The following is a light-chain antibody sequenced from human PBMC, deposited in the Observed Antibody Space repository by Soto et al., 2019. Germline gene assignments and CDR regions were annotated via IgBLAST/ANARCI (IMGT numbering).Light chain of an antibody. CDR2: DVS. CDR3: CSYAGSSSYI. Sequence: QSALTQPRSVSGSPGQSVTISCTGTSSDVGGYNYVSWYQQHPGKAPKLMIYDVSKRPSGVPDRFSCSKSGNTASLTISGLHAEDDADYCCCSYAGSSSYIFGTGTKLTVL. J-gene: IGLJ1*01. CDR1: SSDVGGYNY. V-gene: IGLV2-11*01.